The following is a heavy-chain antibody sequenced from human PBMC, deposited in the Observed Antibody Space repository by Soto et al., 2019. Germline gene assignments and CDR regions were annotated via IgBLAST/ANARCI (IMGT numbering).Heavy chain of an antibody. Sequence: SQPLSHTCAITGDSVSSNSAGWSWVRQSPSRGLEWLGRTYYRSKWYYEYAVSVRGRITINPDTSKNQYSLQLNSVTPEDTAVYFCARGEQYSGRIFDYWGQGTLVTV. CDR3: ARGEQYSGRIFDY. D-gene: IGHD1-26*01. CDR1: GDSVSSNSAG. CDR2: TYYRSKWYY. V-gene: IGHV6-1*01. J-gene: IGHJ4*01.